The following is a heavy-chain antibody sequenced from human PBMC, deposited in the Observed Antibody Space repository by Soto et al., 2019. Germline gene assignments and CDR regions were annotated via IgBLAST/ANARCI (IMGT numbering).Heavy chain of an antibody. D-gene: IGHD3-3*02. V-gene: IGHV1-18*01. CDR1: GYTFSTYS. CDR3: ARETAFRDNIDF. Sequence: AASVKVSCKASGYTFSTYSISWVRQAPGQGLEWMGWISTYNGNTNYAQRLQDRVTMTTDTSTSTAYMELRSLRSDDSAVYYCARETAFRDNIDFWGQGTLVTVSS. J-gene: IGHJ4*02. CDR2: ISTYNGNT.